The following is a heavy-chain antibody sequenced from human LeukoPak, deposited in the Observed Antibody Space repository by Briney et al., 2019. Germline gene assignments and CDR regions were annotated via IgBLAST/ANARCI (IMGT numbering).Heavy chain of an antibody. J-gene: IGHJ5*02. Sequence: SETLSLTCTVSGGSISSSSYYWGWIRQPPGKGLEWIGSIYYSGSTYYNPSLKSRVTISVDTSKNQFSLKLSSVTAADTAVYYCARDLSGDKGLPYNWFDPWGRGTLVTVSS. V-gene: IGHV4-39*07. D-gene: IGHD3-3*01. CDR3: ARDLSGDKGLPYNWFDP. CDR2: IYYSGST. CDR1: GGSISSSSYY.